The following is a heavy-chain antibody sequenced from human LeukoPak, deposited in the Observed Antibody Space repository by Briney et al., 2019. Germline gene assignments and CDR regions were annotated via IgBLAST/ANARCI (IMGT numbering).Heavy chain of an antibody. CDR1: GGSISSGGYS. J-gene: IGHJ5*02. D-gene: IGHD5-12*01. Sequence: PSQTLSLTCAVSGGSISSGGYSWSWIRQPPGKGLEWIGYIYHSGSTYYNPSLKSRVTISVDRSKNQFSLKLSSVTAADTAVYYCARHNSGYDSEWFDPWGQGTLVTVSS. CDR3: ARHNSGYDSEWFDP. V-gene: IGHV4-30-2*01. CDR2: IYHSGST.